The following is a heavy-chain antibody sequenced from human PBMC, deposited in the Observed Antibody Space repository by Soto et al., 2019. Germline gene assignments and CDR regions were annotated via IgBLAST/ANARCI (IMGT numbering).Heavy chain of an antibody. V-gene: IGHV4-39*01. D-gene: IGHD3-10*01. CDR1: GGSISSSSDY. CDR2: IYYSGST. CDR3: ARQYYYGSGGEFDY. J-gene: IGHJ4*02. Sequence: SETLSLTCTVSGGSISSSSDYWGWIRQPPGKGLEWIGSIYYSGSTYYNPSLKSRVTISVDTSKNQFSLKLSSVTAADTAVYYCARQYYYGSGGEFDYWGQGTLVTVSS.